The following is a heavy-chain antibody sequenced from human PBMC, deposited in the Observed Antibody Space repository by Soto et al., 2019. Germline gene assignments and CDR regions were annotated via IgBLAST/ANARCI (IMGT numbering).Heavy chain of an antibody. Sequence: GESLKISCKGSGYSFTSYWIGWVRQMPGKGLEWMGIIYPGDSDTRYSPSFQGQVTISADKSISTAYLQWSSLKASDTAMYYCARQDIVVVPAAHYYYYGMDVWGQGTTVTVSS. CDR3: ARQDIVVVPAAHYYYYGMDV. D-gene: IGHD2-2*01. J-gene: IGHJ6*02. CDR1: GYSFTSYW. CDR2: IYPGDSDT. V-gene: IGHV5-51*01.